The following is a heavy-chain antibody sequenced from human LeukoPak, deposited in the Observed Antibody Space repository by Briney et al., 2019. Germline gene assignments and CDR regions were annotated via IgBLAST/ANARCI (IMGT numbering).Heavy chain of an antibody. CDR3: ARYGMAAEGIWWFDP. CDR1: GGSLNGYY. D-gene: IGHD6-13*01. J-gene: IGHJ5*02. V-gene: IGHV4-34*01. CDR2: IDHSGST. Sequence: SETLSLTCAVYGGSLNGYYWSWIRQPPGKRLEWIGEIDHSGSTQYNPSLKSRVTISLDTSKKQFSLKLTSLTAADTAFYYCARYGMAAEGIWWFDPWGQGTLVTVSS.